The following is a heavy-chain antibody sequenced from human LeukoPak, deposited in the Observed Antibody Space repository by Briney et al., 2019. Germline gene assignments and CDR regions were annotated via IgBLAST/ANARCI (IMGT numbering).Heavy chain of an antibody. V-gene: IGHV4-34*01. Sequence: SETLSLTCAVYGGSFSGYYWSWTRQPPGKGLEWIGEINHSGSTNYNPSLKSRVTISVDTSKNQFSLKLSSVTAADTAVYYCARGRRNSYGPYPQSITYYYYYYMDVWGKGTTVTVSS. CDR1: GGSFSGYY. D-gene: IGHD5-18*01. CDR2: INHSGST. CDR3: ARGRRNSYGPYPQSITYYYYYYMDV. J-gene: IGHJ6*03.